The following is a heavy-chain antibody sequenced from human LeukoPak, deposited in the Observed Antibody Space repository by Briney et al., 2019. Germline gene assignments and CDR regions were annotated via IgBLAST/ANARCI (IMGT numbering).Heavy chain of an antibody. V-gene: IGHV4-4*07. CDR1: GDSISSYY. D-gene: IGHD2-21*01. CDR2: VYISGST. Sequence: KTSETLSVTCTISGDSISSYYWSWIRQPAGKGLEWIGRVYISGSTSYNSSLKSRVTISLDKSKNQFSLKLSSVTAADTAVYYCARDWKGGDDYYYYFDSWGQGTLVTVSS. CDR3: ARDWKGGDDYYYYFDS. J-gene: IGHJ4*02.